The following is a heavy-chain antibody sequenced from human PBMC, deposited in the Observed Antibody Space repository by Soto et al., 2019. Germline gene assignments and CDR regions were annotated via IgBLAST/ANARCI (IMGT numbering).Heavy chain of an antibody. CDR1: GFTFSNFA. V-gene: IGHV3-23*01. J-gene: IGHJ6*02. CDR2: ITGTGTST. D-gene: IGHD3-22*01. CDR3: AKSNYDSSCYQSYYYYGMDV. Sequence: PGGSLRLSCVVSGFTFSNFAMSWVRQAPGKGLEWVSGITGTGTSTHYADSVKGRFTISRDNSKNTLCLQMNSLRAEDTAVYYCAKSNYDSSCYQSYYYYGMDVWGQGTTVTVSS.